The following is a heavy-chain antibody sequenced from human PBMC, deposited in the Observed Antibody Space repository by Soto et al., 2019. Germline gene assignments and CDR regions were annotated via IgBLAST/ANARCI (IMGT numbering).Heavy chain of an antibody. CDR2: ISGGGGGT. Sequence: EVQLLESGGDLVQPGGSLRLSCVSSGFTFSRYAMSWVRQAPGKGLEWVSSISGGGGGTYYADAVKGQFTISRDNSKNTLFLQLNSLRAEDTAVYYCAKDRNSTGIRGDMGAFEIWGQGTMVTVSS. CDR3: AKDRNSTGIRGDMGAFEI. J-gene: IGHJ3*02. V-gene: IGHV3-23*01. CDR1: GFTFSRYA. D-gene: IGHD3-10*01.